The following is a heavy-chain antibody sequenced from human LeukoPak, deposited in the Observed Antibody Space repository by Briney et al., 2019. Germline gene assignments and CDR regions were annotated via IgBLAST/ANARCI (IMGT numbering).Heavy chain of an antibody. V-gene: IGHV4-30-4*01. CDR1: GGSISSGDYY. D-gene: IGHD3-16*02. CDR3: ASSSTYVWGSYRLGGFDY. Sequence: SETLSLTCTVSGGSISSGDYYWSWIRQPPGKGLGWIGYIYYSGSTYYNPSLKSRVTISVDTSKNQFSLKLSSVTAADTAVYYCASSSTYVWGSYRLGGFDYWGQGTLVTVSS. CDR2: IYYSGST. J-gene: IGHJ4*02.